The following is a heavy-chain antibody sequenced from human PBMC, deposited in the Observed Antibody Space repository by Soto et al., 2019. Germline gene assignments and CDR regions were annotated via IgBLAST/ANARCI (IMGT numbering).Heavy chain of an antibody. D-gene: IGHD4-17*01. CDR2: IKSKTAGGTT. V-gene: IGHV3-15*01. J-gene: IGHJ4*02. CDR3: TSLYYGH. CDR1: EFTFTNAW. Sequence: EVQLVESGGDLVEPGGSLRLSCAASEFTFTNAWMSWVRQAPGKGLEWVGRIKSKTAGGTTDYAAPVQGRFTISRDESQNTLYLQMNSLKTEDTAVYYCTSLYYGHWGQGTLVTVSS.